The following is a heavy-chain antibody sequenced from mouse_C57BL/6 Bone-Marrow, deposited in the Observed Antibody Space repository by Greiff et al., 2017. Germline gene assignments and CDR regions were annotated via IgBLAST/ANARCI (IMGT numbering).Heavy chain of an antibody. J-gene: IGHJ3*01. CDR2: SRNKANDYTT. CDR3: ARDYYGSRIAY. D-gene: IGHD1-1*01. Sequence: EVQLVESGGGLVQSGRSLRLSCATSGFTFSDFYMEWVRQAPGKGLEWIAASRNKANDYTTEYSASVKGRFIVSRDTSQSILYLQMNALRAEDTAIYYCARDYYGSRIAYWGQGTLVTVSA. CDR1: GFTFSDFY. V-gene: IGHV7-1*01.